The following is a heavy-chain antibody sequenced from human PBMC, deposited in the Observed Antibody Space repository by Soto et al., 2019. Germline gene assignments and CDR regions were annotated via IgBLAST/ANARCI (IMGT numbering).Heavy chain of an antibody. J-gene: IGHJ4*02. CDR2: IYYSGSA. CDR1: GGSISIGGHY. D-gene: IGHD4-17*01. CDR3: ARDSGHYGDYALDY. V-gene: IGHV4-31*03. Sequence: LSLTFTVSGGSISIGGHYWSWIRQHPGKGLEWIGYIYYSGSAYYNPSLKSRVSISVDTSKNQCSLNVSSVTAADTAVYYCARDSGHYGDYALDYWGQGALVTVSS.